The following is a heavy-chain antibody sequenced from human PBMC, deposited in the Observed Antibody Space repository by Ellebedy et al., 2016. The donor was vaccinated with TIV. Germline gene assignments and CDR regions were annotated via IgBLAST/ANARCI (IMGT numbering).Heavy chain of an antibody. CDR1: GFTFSSYN. CDR2: ITSTGTAI. D-gene: IGHD2-15*01. CDR3: ARMVDAIPARFDP. V-gene: IGHV3-48*03. Sequence: EGSLRLSCAASGFTFSSYNMNWVRQAPGKGLEWVAYITSTGTAIYYADSVRGRFTISRDNAKNSLFLQMNSLRAKDTAVYYCARMVDAIPARFDPWGQGTLVTVSS. J-gene: IGHJ5*02.